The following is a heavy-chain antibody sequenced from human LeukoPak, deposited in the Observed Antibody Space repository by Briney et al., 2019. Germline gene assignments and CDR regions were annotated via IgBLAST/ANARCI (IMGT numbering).Heavy chain of an antibody. J-gene: IGHJ3*02. CDR3: ARERGVGIAAAGTDAFDI. D-gene: IGHD6-13*01. V-gene: IGHV3-23*01. CDR2: ISGSGGST. CDR1: GFTFSSYA. Sequence: GGSLRLSCAASGFTFSSYAMSWVRQAPGKGLEWVSAISGSGGSTYYADSVKGRFTISRDNAKNSLYLQMNSLRAEDTAVYYCARERGVGIAAAGTDAFDIWGQGTMVTVSS.